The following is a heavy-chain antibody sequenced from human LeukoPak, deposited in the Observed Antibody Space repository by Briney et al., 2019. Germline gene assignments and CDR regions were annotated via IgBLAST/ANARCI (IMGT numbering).Heavy chain of an antibody. CDR2: ISWNSGSV. J-gene: IGHJ3*02. CDR1: GFTFDDYA. Sequence: GGSLRLSCAASGFTFDDYAMHWVRQAPGKGLEWVSSISWNSGSVGYADSVKGRFTISRDNAKKSLYLQMNSLRAEDTALYYCARGYSSSGTDAFDIWGQGTMVTVSS. V-gene: IGHV3-9*01. D-gene: IGHD6-13*01. CDR3: ARGYSSSGTDAFDI.